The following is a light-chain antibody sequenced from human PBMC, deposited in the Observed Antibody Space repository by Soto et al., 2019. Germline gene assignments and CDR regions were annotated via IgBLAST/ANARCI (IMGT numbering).Light chain of an antibody. CDR2: ASS. CDR3: QQLNSYPIT. V-gene: IGKV1-9*01. J-gene: IGKJ5*01. Sequence: DIQLTQSPSALSAAVGDSVTITCRASQGISSYLAWYQQKPGKAPKLLIYASSTLQSGVPSRFSGSGSGTEFTLTISSLQTEDFATYFCQQLNSYPITFGQGTRLE. CDR1: QGISSY.